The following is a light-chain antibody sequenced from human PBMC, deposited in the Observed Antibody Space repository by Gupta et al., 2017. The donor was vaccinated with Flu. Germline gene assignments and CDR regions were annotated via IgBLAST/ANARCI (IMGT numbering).Light chain of an antibody. Sequence: TVTITAGWSCGSVVSSYSHSCDQQTPAHPSRMLIYSTNNSAAVVPGRFSGSLRGNTAALTITGSQADDESDYYCVLYMVSGSWVFGGGTKLTVL. CDR3: VLYMVSGSWV. CDR2: STN. CDR1: CGSVVSSYS. J-gene: IGLJ3*02. V-gene: IGLV8-61*01.